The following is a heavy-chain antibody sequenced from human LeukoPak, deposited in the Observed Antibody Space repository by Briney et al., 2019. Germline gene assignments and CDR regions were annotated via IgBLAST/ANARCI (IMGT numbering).Heavy chain of an antibody. V-gene: IGHV4-39*01. CDR2: IYYSGST. D-gene: IGHD1-26*01. CDR3: AGRSGSYYHDAFDI. CDR1: GGSISSSSYY. Sequence: SETLSLTCTVSGGSISSSSYYWGWIRQPPGKGLEWIGSIYYSGSTYYNPSLKSRVTISVDTSKNQFSLKLSSVTAADTAVYYCAGRSGSYYHDAFDIWGQGTKVTVSS. J-gene: IGHJ3*02.